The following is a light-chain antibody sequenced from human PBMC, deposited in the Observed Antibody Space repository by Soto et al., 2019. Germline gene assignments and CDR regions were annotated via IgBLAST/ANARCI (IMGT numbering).Light chain of an antibody. CDR3: LQHNTYPWT. V-gene: IGKV1-17*01. J-gene: IGKJ1*01. Sequence: DIQMTQSPSSLSASVGDRVTITCRASQGIGTDLNWYQEKPGKAPKRLIYSASSLQSGVPSRFSGSGSGTEFTLTISSLQPEDIATYYCLQHNTYPWTFGQGTKVEIK. CDR1: QGIGTD. CDR2: SAS.